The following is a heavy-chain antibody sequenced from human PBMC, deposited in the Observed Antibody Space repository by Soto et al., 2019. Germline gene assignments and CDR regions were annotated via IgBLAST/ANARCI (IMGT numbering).Heavy chain of an antibody. CDR3: ARWGGVTPP. Sequence: VKVSCKASGDSSTSYDINCWRQATGEKLEGRGWINHNSGNTSYAQKLQGRVTMTRNTSTSTAYMKLSSLRAEDTAVYYCARWGGVTPPWGQGTLVTVS. CDR2: INHNSGNT. J-gene: IGHJ5*02. D-gene: IGHD2-8*02. CDR1: GDSSTSYD. V-gene: IGHV1-8*01.